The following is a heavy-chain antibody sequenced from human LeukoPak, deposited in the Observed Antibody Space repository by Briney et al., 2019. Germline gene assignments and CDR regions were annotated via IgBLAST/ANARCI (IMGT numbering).Heavy chain of an antibody. D-gene: IGHD2-2*01. J-gene: IGHJ4*02. V-gene: IGHV3-23*01. CDR3: AKDEEYCSSTSCYPRRYFDY. CDR1: GLTFSSYA. Sequence: GSLRLSCAASGLTFSSYAMSWVRQAPGKGLEWVSAISGSGGSTYYADSVKGRFTISRDNSKNTLYLQMNSLRAEDTAVYYCAKDEEYCSSTSCYPRRYFDYWGQGTLVTVSS. CDR2: ISGSGGST.